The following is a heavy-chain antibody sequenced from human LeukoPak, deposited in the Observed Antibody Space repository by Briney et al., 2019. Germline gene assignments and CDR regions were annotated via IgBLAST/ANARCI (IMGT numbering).Heavy chain of an antibody. Sequence: SETLSLTCTVSGYSISSGCYWGWIRQPPGKGLEWIGGIYHSGSTYYNPSLKSRVTISVDTSKNQFSLKLSSVTAADTAVYYCARAPMYYYDSSGLDYYFDYWGQGTLVTVSS. V-gene: IGHV4-38-2*02. D-gene: IGHD3-22*01. J-gene: IGHJ4*02. CDR3: ARAPMYYYDSSGLDYYFDY. CDR2: IYHSGST. CDR1: GYSISSGCY.